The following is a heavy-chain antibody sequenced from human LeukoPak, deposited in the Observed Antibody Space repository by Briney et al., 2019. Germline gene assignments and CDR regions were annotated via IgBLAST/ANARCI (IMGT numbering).Heavy chain of an antibody. D-gene: IGHD3-10*01. CDR2: ISGGGGST. CDR1: GFTFSSYA. J-gene: IGHJ4*02. CDR3: AKEITMIRGVINLGFDY. V-gene: IGHV3-23*01. Sequence: GGSLRLSCAVSGFTFSSYAMTWVRQAPGKGLEWVSAISGGGGSTYYADSVKGRFTISRDNSKNTLYLQMNSLRAEDTAVYYCAKEITMIRGVINLGFDYWGQGTLVTVSS.